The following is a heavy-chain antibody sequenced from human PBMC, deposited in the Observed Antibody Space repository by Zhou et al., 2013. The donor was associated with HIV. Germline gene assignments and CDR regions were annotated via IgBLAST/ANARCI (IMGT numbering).Heavy chain of an antibody. V-gene: IGHV1-69*01. CDR3: ASDTEGYCNGTICYWSFDS. D-gene: IGHD2-2*01. CDR1: GGTFRSYV. CDR2: VIPIFKTT. J-gene: IGHJ4*02. Sequence: QVXLVQSGAEVKRPGSSVKVSCKASGGTFRSYVISWVRQAPGQGLEWMGGVIPIFKTTNNARKFQGRLTITTDESTSTAYMELSGLRSEDTAVYYCASDTEGYCNGTICYWSFDSWGQGTLVAVSS.